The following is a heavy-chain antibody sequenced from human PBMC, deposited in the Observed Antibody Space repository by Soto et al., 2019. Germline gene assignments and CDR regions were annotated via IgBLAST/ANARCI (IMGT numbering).Heavy chain of an antibody. D-gene: IGHD6-19*01. V-gene: IGHV3-30*18. Sequence: GGSLRLSCAASGFTFSSYGMHWVRQAPGKGLEWVAVISYDGSNKYYADSVKGRFTISRDNSKNTLYLQMNSLRAEDTAVYYCAKGLAVAGTLYYYYYGMDVWGQGTTVTVSS. J-gene: IGHJ6*02. CDR3: AKGLAVAGTLYYYYYGMDV. CDR2: ISYDGSNK. CDR1: GFTFSSYG.